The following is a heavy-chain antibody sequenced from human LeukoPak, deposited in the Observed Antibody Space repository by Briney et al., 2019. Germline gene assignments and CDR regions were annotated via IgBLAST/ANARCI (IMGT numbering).Heavy chain of an antibody. Sequence: GGSLRLSCAASGFTFDDYAMHWVRKASGKGPESVSLSSWDGGSTYYAESVKGRFTISRDNSKNSLYLQMNSLRAEDTALYYCAKDNYDSSGYSHFDYWGQGTLVTVSS. CDR3: AKDNYDSSGYSHFDY. V-gene: IGHV3-43D*04. CDR2: SSWDGGST. D-gene: IGHD3-22*01. CDR1: GFTFDDYA. J-gene: IGHJ4*02.